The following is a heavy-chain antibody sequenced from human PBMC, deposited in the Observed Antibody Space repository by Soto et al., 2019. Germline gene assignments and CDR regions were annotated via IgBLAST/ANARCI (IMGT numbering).Heavy chain of an antibody. CDR1: GFTFSSYA. D-gene: IGHD3-10*01. Sequence: SGGSLRLSCAASGFTFSSYAMHWVRQAPGKGLEWVAVISYDGSNKYYADSVKGRFTISRDNSKNTLYLQMNSLRAEDTAVYYCAGIGSKNFDYWGQGTLVTVSS. CDR2: ISYDGSNK. J-gene: IGHJ4*02. CDR3: AGIGSKNFDY. V-gene: IGHV3-30-3*01.